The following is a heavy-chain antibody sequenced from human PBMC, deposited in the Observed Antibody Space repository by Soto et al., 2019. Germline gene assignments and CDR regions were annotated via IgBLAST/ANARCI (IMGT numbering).Heavy chain of an antibody. CDR1: GGSFSGYY. Sequence: QVQLQQWGAGLLKPSETLSLTCAVYGGSFSGYYWSWIRQPPGKGLEWIGEINHSGSTNYNPSLKSRVTISVDTSKNQFSLKLSSVTAADTAVYYCARGCYSSQGSLFDPWGQGTLVTVSS. CDR3: ARGCYSSQGSLFDP. D-gene: IGHD6-13*01. CDR2: INHSGST. J-gene: IGHJ5*02. V-gene: IGHV4-34*01.